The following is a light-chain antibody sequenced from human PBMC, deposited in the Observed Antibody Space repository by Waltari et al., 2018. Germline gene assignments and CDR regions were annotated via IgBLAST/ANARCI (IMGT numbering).Light chain of an antibody. J-gene: IGLJ2*01. CDR3: QSYDNTNYVV. Sequence: FVLSPPHSVSESPGKTVTISCTRSSGNLAANYVHWHQRRPGSVPTIVIYKDKERPSGVPDLFSGSADRYSGSASLTISGLRAEDEADYCCQSYDNTNYVVFGGWTKLTVL. CDR1: SGNLAANY. V-gene: IGLV6-57*03. CDR2: KDK.